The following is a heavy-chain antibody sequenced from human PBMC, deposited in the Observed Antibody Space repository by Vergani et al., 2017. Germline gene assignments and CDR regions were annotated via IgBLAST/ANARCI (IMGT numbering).Heavy chain of an antibody. CDR1: GGSINTGAYY. J-gene: IGHJ6*02. CDR2: VYTSGMT. D-gene: IGHD3-10*01. Sequence: QVQLQESGPRLVRPSQTLSLTCTVSGGSINTGAYYWSWIRQPAGKGLEWIGRVYTSGMTNYNPSLKSRVTILVDRSKSQLSLKLTSVTAGDTAVYFCAGESSYYYGSGGDDYNPYYYEGMDVWGPGTTVTVSS. V-gene: IGHV4-61*02. CDR3: AGESSYYYGSGGDDYNPYYYEGMDV.